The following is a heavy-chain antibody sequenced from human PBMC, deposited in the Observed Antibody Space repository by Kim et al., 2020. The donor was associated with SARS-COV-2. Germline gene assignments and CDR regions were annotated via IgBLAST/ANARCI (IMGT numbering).Heavy chain of an antibody. CDR3: AIFGKYGGTSVFYHSLDV. Sequence: SVKVSCKASGGTFTGFGISWVRQAPGRGLEWMGAIIPMFGTSNYAQKFQGRITITADESTNTVYMDLSRLRSDDTATYYCAIFGKYGGTSVFYHSLDVW. J-gene: IGHJ6*01. D-gene: IGHD4-17*01. CDR1: GGTFTGFG. CDR2: IIPMFGTS. V-gene: IGHV1-69*13.